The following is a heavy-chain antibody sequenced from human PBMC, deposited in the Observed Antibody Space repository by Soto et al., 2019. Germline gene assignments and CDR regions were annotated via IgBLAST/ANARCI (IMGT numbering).Heavy chain of an antibody. Sequence: QVQLQESGPGLVKPSETLSLTCTVSGGSISSYYWSWIRQPPGKGLEWIGYIYYSGSTNYNPSLKSRVTISVDTSKNQFSLKLSSVTAADTAVYYCARDGGGYSSSWSYYYCYGMDVWGQGTTVTVSS. J-gene: IGHJ6*02. CDR2: IYYSGST. D-gene: IGHD6-13*01. V-gene: IGHV4-59*01. CDR1: GGSISSYY. CDR3: ARDGGGYSSSWSYYYCYGMDV.